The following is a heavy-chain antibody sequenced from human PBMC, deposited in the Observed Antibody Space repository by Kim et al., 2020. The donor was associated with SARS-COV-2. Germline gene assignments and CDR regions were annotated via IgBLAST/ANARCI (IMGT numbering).Heavy chain of an antibody. CDR3: AKDQAAAAGFDY. V-gene: IGHV3-23*01. Sequence: YYADSVKGRFTISRDNSKNTLYLQMNSLRAEDTAVYYCAKDQAAAAGFDYWGQGTLVTVSS. D-gene: IGHD6-13*01. J-gene: IGHJ4*02.